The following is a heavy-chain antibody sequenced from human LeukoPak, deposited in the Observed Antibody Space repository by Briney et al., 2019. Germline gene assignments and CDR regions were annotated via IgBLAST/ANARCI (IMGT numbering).Heavy chain of an antibody. CDR1: GDSVSSNGAA. V-gene: IGHV6-1*01. D-gene: IGHD3-3*01. CDR3: GRETDFGVVTN. CDR2: TYYRSQQWYS. J-gene: IGHJ4*02. Sequence: SQTLSLTCAISGDSVSSNGAAWDWIRQSPSRGLEWLGRTYYRSQQWYSDYAPSVKGRITINADTSQNQFSPHLTSVTPEDTAVYYCGRETDFGVVTNWGRGTLVTVSS.